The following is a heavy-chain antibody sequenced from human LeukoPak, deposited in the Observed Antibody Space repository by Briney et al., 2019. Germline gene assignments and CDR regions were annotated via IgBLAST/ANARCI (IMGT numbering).Heavy chain of an antibody. CDR2: IKQDGSEK. Sequence: GGSLRLSCAASGFTFSNYWINWVRQAPGKGLEWVANIKQDGSEKSYVDPVKGRFTISRDNTKNSLYLQMNSLRAEDTAVYYCARGNSGAFDIWGRGTMDTVSS. CDR3: ARGNSGAFDI. CDR1: GFTFSNYW. J-gene: IGHJ3*02. V-gene: IGHV3-7*01. D-gene: IGHD3-10*01.